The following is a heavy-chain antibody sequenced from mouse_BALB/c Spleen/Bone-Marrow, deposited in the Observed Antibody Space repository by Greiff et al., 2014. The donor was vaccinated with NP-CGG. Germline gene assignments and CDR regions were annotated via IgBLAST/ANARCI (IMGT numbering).Heavy chain of an antibody. CDR2: IDPANGNT. CDR1: GFNIKDTY. D-gene: IGHD4-1*01. J-gene: IGHJ4*01. Sequence: VHVKQSGAELVKPGASVKLSCTASGFNIKDTYMHWVKQRPEQGLEWIGRIDPANGNTKYDPKYQGKATITADTSSNTAYLQLNSLTSEDTAVYYCAQGCDWAVDYWGQGTSVTVSS. V-gene: IGHV14-3*02. CDR3: AQGCDWAVDY.